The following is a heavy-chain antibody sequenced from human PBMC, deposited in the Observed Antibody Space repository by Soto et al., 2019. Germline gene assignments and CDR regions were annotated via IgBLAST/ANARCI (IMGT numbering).Heavy chain of an antibody. Sequence: WGSLRLSCSASGFTFSVYWMTWVRQAPGKGPEWVANIKQDESEKYYVDSVKGRFTISRDNAKNSLYLHMNSLRTEDTAVYYCARGKSAHPGEDWGQGTLVTVSS. CDR3: ARGKSAHPGED. D-gene: IGHD3-10*01. J-gene: IGHJ4*02. V-gene: IGHV3-7*04. CDR1: GFTFSVYW. CDR2: IKQDESEK.